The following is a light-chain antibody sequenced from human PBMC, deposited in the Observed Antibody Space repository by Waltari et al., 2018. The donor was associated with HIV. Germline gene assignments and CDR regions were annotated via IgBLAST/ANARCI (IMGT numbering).Light chain of an antibody. CDR3: QQYSTHYG. J-gene: IGKJ2*01. CDR2: MTS. V-gene: IGKV1-5*03. Sequence: IQMTQSPSNLSASVGDDVILTCRASQNIDNWLAWYQQRPGRAPKLLMSMTSVLETGVPSRFRGSGSGTTFTLTINSLQPDDFGTYYCQQYSTHYGFGQGTRVE. CDR1: QNIDNW.